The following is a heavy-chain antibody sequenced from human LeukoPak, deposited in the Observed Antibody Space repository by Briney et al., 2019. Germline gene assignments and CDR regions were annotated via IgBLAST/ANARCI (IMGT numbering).Heavy chain of an antibody. Sequence: AGGSLRLSCAASGFTFSDYYMSWIRQAPGKGLEWVSYISSTVNSIFYADSVKGRFTISRDNDKHSLSLQLNSLRAEDTAVYYCAKGGLRYGYWFDHWGQGTLVTVSS. CDR3: AKGGLRYGYWFDH. CDR2: ISSTVNSI. J-gene: IGHJ5*02. D-gene: IGHD3-9*01. CDR1: GFTFSDYY. V-gene: IGHV3-11*01.